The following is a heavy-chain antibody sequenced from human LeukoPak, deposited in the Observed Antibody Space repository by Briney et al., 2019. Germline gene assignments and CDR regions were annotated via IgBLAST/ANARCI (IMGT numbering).Heavy chain of an antibody. D-gene: IGHD3-3*01. V-gene: IGHV3-23*01. Sequence: PGSSLRLSCAASGFTISNYAMSWCRQAPGKGLEWVSVISSSGGSTYYADSVRGRFTISSDNSKNTLYLQMNSLRAEDTAVYYCAKDYRPHDFWSGLVDYWGQGTLVTVPS. CDR1: GFTISNYA. CDR3: AKDYRPHDFWSGLVDY. J-gene: IGHJ4*02. CDR2: ISSSGGST.